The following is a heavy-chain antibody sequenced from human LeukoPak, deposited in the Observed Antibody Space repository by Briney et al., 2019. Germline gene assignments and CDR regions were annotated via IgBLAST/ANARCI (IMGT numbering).Heavy chain of an antibody. Sequence: GGSLRLSCAASGFTFSSYAMSWVRQAPGKGLEWVSAISGSGGSTYYADSVKGRFTISRDNSKNTLYLQMNSLRAKDTAVYYCAKLGGAARPYYYYGMDVWGQGTTVTVSS. CDR2: ISGSGGST. CDR3: AKLGGAARPYYYYGMDV. V-gene: IGHV3-23*01. J-gene: IGHJ6*02. CDR1: GFTFSSYA. D-gene: IGHD6-6*01.